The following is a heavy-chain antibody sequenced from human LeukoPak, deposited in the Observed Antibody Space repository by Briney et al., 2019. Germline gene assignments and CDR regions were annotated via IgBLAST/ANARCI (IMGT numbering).Heavy chain of an antibody. D-gene: IGHD4-17*01. V-gene: IGHV1-3*01. CDR3: ARTPDGDKFDY. CDR2: INAGNGNT. J-gene: IGHJ4*02. CDR1: GYIFTSYA. Sequence: ASVKVSRKASGYIFTSYAMHWVRQAPRQRLEWMGWINAGNGNTKYSQKFQGRVTITRDTYASTAYMELSSLRSEDTAVYYCARTPDGDKFDYWGQGTLVTVSS.